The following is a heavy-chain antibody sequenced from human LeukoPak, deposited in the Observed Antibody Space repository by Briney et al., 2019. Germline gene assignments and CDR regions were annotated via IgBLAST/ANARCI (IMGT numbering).Heavy chain of an antibody. CDR3: ARGGEDYYDSSGYYYFSPFDY. CDR2: ISSSSSTI. Sequence: GGSLRLSCAASGFTFSSYSMNWVRQAPGKGLEWVSYISSSSSTIYYADSVKGRFTISRDNAKNSLYLQMNSLRAEDTAVYYCARGGEDYYDSSGYYYFSPFDYWGQGTLVTVSS. V-gene: IGHV3-48*01. D-gene: IGHD3-22*01. J-gene: IGHJ4*02. CDR1: GFTFSSYS.